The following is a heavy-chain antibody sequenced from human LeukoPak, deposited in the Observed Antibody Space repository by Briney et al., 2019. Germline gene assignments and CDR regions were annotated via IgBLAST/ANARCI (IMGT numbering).Heavy chain of an antibody. Sequence: SETLSLTCTVSGGPISSSSYYWGWIRQPPGKGLEWIGSIYYSGSTYYNPSLKSRVTISVDTSKNQFSLKLSSVTAADTAVYYCARDGGPDYDYVWGGYRTAPFDYWGQGTLVTVSS. V-gene: IGHV4-39*07. J-gene: IGHJ4*02. CDR3: ARDGGPDYDYVWGGYRTAPFDY. CDR2: IYYSGST. D-gene: IGHD3-16*02. CDR1: GGPISSSSYY.